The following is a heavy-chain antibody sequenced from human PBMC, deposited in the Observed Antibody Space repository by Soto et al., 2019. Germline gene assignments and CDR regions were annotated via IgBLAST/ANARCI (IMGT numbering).Heavy chain of an antibody. D-gene: IGHD3-10*01. Sequence: EVQLVETGGGLIHPGGSLRLSCAASGFTVSSNYMSWVRQAPGKGLEWVSVIYSGGSTDYADSVKGRFTISRDNSKNTLYLQMTSLRVEDTAVYYCASNPSPVDSGGYYYAMDVWGQGTTVTVSS. CDR2: IYSGGST. J-gene: IGHJ6*02. CDR3: ASNPSPVDSGGYYYAMDV. V-gene: IGHV3-53*02. CDR1: GFTVSSNY.